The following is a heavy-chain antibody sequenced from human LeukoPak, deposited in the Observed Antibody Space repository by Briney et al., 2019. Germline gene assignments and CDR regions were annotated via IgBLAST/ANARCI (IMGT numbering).Heavy chain of an antibody. V-gene: IGHV3-21*01. CDR1: GFTFSSYS. Sequence: GGSLRLSCAASGFTFSSYSMNWVRQAPGKGLEWVSSISSSSSYIYYADSVKGRFTISRDNAKNSLYLQMNSLRAEDTAVYYCARERAYDYVWGSYRYTGYFDYWGQGTLVTVSS. D-gene: IGHD3-16*02. CDR3: ARERAYDYVWGSYRYTGYFDY. J-gene: IGHJ4*02. CDR2: ISSSSSYI.